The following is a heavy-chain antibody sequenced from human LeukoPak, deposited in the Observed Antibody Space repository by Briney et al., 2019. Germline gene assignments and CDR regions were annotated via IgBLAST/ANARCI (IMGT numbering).Heavy chain of an antibody. CDR2: ISYDGSNK. V-gene: IGHV3-30*03. Sequence: GGSLRLSCAASGLTFSSYGMHWVRQAPGKGLEWVAVISYDGSNKYYADSVKGRFTISRDNSKNTLYLQMNSLRAEDTAVYYCAMTVAVAGTHYGMDVWGQGTTVTVSS. J-gene: IGHJ6*02. CDR1: GLTFSSYG. CDR3: AMTVAVAGTHYGMDV. D-gene: IGHD6-19*01.